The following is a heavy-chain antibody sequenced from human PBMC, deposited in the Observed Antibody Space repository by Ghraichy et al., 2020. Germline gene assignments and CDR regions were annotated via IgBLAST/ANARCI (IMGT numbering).Heavy chain of an antibody. D-gene: IGHD6-19*01. J-gene: IGHJ4*02. CDR1: GFTFDDYA. CDR2: INWDGSST. Sequence: GGSLRLSCAASGFTFDDYAMYWVRQAPGKGLEWVALINWDGSSTYYADSVRGRFSISRDQSKNSLYLQMNSLRAEDTALYYGARGDTAWVAVGAIDYWGQGTLVTVSS. CDR3: ARGDTAWVAVGAIDY. V-gene: IGHV3-43D*03.